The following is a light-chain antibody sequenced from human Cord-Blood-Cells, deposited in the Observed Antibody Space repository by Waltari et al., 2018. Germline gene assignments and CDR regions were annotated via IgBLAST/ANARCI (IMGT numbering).Light chain of an antibody. CDR3: SSYTSSSHAV. CDR2: DVS. V-gene: IGLV2-14*01. J-gene: IGLJ7*01. Sequence: QSALTQPASVSGSPGQSITISCTGTSSDGGGYNYVSWYQQHPGKAPKLMIYDVSNRPSGVDNPYPGFTSGNTASLTISGLQPEDEADYSCSSYTSSSHAVFGGGTQLTVL. CDR1: SSDGGGYNY.